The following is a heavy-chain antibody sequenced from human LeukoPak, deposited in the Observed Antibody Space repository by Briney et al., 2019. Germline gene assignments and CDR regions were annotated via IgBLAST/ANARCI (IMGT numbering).Heavy chain of an antibody. CDR1: GYTFTIYA. V-gene: IGHV7-4-1*02. Sequence: ASVKVSCKASGYTFTIYAMNWVRQPPGQGLEWMGWINTNTGNPTYAQGFTGRFVFSLATSVSTAYLQISSIKAEETAVYYCARTVREPSLYDSSGYYYFDYWGQGTLVTVSS. D-gene: IGHD3-22*01. CDR3: ARTVREPSLYDSSGYYYFDY. CDR2: INTNTGNP. J-gene: IGHJ4*02.